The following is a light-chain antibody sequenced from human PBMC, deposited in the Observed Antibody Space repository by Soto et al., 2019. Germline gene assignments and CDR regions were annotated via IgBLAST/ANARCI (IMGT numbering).Light chain of an antibody. CDR1: QEIRNY. Sequence: DIQMTQSPSSLSASVGDRVTITCQASQEIRNYLNWYQQKPGKAPKLLIYDASNLETGVPSRFSGSASGTDFTFTISSLQPEDIATYYCQQYDNFSFTFGPGTTVDIK. CDR3: QQYDNFSFT. CDR2: DAS. V-gene: IGKV1-33*01. J-gene: IGKJ3*01.